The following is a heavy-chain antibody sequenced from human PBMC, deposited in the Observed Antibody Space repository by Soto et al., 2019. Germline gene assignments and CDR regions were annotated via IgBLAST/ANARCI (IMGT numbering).Heavy chain of an antibody. V-gene: IGHV1-69*13. CDR1: GGPFSSYA. Sequence: SVKVSCKASGGPFSSYAISWVRQAPGQGLEWMGGIIPIFGTANYAQKFQGRVTITADESTNTAYMELSSLRSEDTAVYYCVTSGISSGWYYFDYWGQGTLVTVSS. D-gene: IGHD6-19*01. CDR3: VTSGISSGWYYFDY. J-gene: IGHJ4*02. CDR2: IIPIFGTA.